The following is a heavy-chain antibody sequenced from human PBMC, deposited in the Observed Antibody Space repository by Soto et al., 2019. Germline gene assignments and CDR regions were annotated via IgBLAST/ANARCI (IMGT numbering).Heavy chain of an antibody. CDR2: MQPSSGRT. Sequence: QVQLVQSGAEVREPGASVKVSCKASGYSFTSLDINWVRQTTGQGLEWMGWMQPSSGRTGYAQKFQGRVTMTRDTSINTAYMELSSLTSDDTAFYYCARSSARGFDPWGQGTLVTVSS. D-gene: IGHD6-19*01. V-gene: IGHV1-8*01. CDR3: ARSSARGFDP. J-gene: IGHJ5*02. CDR1: GYSFTSLD.